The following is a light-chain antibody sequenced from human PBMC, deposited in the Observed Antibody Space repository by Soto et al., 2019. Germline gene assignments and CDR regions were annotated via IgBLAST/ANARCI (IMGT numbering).Light chain of an antibody. Sequence: EIVMTQSPATLSVSPGERATLSCRASQSVSSSLAWYQQKPGQAPRLLIYGASTRATGIPARFSGSGSGTEFTLPISSLQSEDFAVYYCQQYNNWPPYTFGQGTKLEIK. CDR3: QQYNNWPPYT. CDR1: QSVSSS. V-gene: IGKV3-15*01. CDR2: GAS. J-gene: IGKJ2*01.